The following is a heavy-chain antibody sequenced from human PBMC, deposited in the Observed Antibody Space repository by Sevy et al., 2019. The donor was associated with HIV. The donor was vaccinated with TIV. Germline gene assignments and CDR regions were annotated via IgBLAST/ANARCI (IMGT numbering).Heavy chain of an antibody. CDR3: ARGPSSWRRWLSNYYFDY. J-gene: IGHJ4*02. Sequence: ASVKVSCKASGYTFTSYDINWVRQATGQGLEWMGWMNPNSGNTGYAQKFQGRVTITRNTSISTAYMELSSLRSEDTAVYYCARGPSSWRRWLSNYYFDYWGQGTLVTVSS. D-gene: IGHD3-22*01. CDR2: MNPNSGNT. V-gene: IGHV1-8*03. CDR1: GYTFTSYD.